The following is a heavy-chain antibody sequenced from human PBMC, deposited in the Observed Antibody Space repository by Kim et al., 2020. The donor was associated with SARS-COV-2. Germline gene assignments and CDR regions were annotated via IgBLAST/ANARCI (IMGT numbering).Heavy chain of an antibody. Sequence: ASVKVSCKASGYTFTSYGISWVRQAPGQGLEWMGWISAYNGNTNYAQKLQGRVTMTTDTSTSTAYMELRSLRSDDTAVYYCARDGSGSYYLPYYYGMDVWGQGTTVTVSS. CDR1: GYTFTSYG. J-gene: IGHJ6*02. CDR3: ARDGSGSYYLPYYYGMDV. V-gene: IGHV1-18*04. CDR2: ISAYNGNT. D-gene: IGHD3-10*01.